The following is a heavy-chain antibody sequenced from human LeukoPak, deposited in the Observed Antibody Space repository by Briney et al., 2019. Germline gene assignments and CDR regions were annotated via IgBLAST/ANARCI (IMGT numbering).Heavy chain of an antibody. CDR3: MPGYSYGYYS. D-gene: IGHD5-18*01. CDR2: FYYRGST. Sequence: SETLSLTCAVSGGSINTNPNYWGWIRQPPGKGLEWIGCFYYRGSTYYNPALKSRVTVSGDSSQNQFSLRLTSVTAADTAVYYCMPGYSYGYYSWGQGSLVTVSS. CDR1: GGSINTNPNY. V-gene: IGHV4-39*01. J-gene: IGHJ4*02.